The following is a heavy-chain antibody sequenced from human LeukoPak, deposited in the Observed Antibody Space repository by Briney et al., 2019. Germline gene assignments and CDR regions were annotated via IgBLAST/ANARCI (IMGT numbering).Heavy chain of an antibody. V-gene: IGHV3-9*01. CDR3: ARDLSH. Sequence: GRSLRLSCAASGFTFDDYAMHWVRQAPGKGLEWVSGISWNSGSIGYADSVKGRFTISRDNAKNSLYLQMNSLRAEDTALYHCARDLSHWGQGTLVTVSS. CDR1: GFTFDDYA. CDR2: ISWNSGSI. J-gene: IGHJ4*02.